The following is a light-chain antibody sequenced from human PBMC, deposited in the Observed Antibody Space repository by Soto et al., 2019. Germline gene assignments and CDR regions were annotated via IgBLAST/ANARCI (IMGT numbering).Light chain of an antibody. Sequence: EIVLTQSPGTLSLSPGERATLSCRASESVSSSSLAWYQQKPGQAPRLLIYGASYRATGIPDRFSGSGSGTDFTLTISRLEPEYFAVYYCQQYGSSPRTFGQGTKVDIK. J-gene: IGKJ1*01. CDR2: GAS. V-gene: IGKV3-20*01. CDR3: QQYGSSPRT. CDR1: ESVSSSS.